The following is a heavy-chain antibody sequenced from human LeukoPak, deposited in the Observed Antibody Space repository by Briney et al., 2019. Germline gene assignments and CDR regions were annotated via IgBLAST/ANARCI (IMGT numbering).Heavy chain of an antibody. V-gene: IGHV1-46*01. CDR1: GYTFTVYY. J-gene: IGHJ6*02. Sequence: ASVKVSCKASGYTFTVYYMHWVRLAPGQGLEWMGIINPSGGSTSYAQKFQDRVTMTRDTSTSTVYMELSSLRSEDTAVYYCASARQYYYGMDVWGQGTTVTVSS. CDR3: ASARQYYYGMDV. CDR2: INPSGGST.